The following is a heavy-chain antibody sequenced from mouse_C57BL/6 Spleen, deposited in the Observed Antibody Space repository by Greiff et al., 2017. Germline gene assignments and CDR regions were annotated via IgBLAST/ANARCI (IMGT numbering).Heavy chain of an antibody. D-gene: IGHD3-2*02. CDR2: IDPSDSET. CDR3: ARSSSDSPATRAWFAY. J-gene: IGHJ3*01. CDR1: GYTFTSYW. V-gene: IGHV1-52*01. Sequence: QVQLQQPGAELVRPGSSVKLSCKASGYTFTSYWMHWVKQRPIQGLEWIGNIDPSDSETHYNQKFKDKATLTVDKSSSTAYMQLSSLTSEDSAVYYCARSSSDSPATRAWFAYWGQGTLVTVSA.